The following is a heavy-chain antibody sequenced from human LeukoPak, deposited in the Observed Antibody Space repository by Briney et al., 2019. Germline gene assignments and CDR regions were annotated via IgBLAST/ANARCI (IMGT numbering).Heavy chain of an antibody. CDR1: GFTFSSYA. CDR2: ISYDGSNK. V-gene: IGHV3-30-3*01. Sequence: GRSLRLSCAASGFTFSSYAMHWVRQAPGKGLEWVAVISYDGSNKYYADSVKGRFTISRDNSKNTLYLQMNSLRAEDTAVYYCARARGRGWLQLDDYWGQGTLVTVSS. CDR3: ARARGRGWLQLDDY. D-gene: IGHD5-24*01. J-gene: IGHJ4*02.